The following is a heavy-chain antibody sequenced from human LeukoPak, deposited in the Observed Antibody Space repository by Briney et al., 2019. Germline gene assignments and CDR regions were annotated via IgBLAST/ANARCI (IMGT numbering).Heavy chain of an antibody. D-gene: IGHD1-26*01. Sequence: GGPLRLSCTASGFTFGDYAMSWVRQAPGKGLAWLGFIRSKAYGGTTEYAASVKGRFTISRDNNKNSLYLQMNSQRTEDTALYYCARDSSGSLDYWGQGTLVTGSS. CDR2: IRSKAYGGTT. V-gene: IGHV3-49*04. J-gene: IGHJ4*02. CDR1: GFTFGDYA. CDR3: ARDSSGSLDY.